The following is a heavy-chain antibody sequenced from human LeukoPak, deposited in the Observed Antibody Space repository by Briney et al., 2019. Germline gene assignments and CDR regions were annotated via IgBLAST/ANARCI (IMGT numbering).Heavy chain of an antibody. D-gene: IGHD2/OR15-2a*01. CDR2: ISAYNGNT. CDR3: ARDRVRRNTTGGAFDM. V-gene: IGHV1-18*01. J-gene: IGHJ3*02. Sequence: GASVKVSCKASGYTFTIYGISWVRQAPGQGLEWMGWISAYNGNTNYAQKLQGRVTMTTDTSTSTAYMELRSLRSDDTAIYYCARDRVRRNTTGGAFDMWGQGTMVTVSS. CDR1: GYTFTIYG.